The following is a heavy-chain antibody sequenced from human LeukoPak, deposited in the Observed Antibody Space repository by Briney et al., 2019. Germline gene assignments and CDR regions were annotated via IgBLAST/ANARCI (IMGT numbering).Heavy chain of an antibody. V-gene: IGHV1-3*02. CDR3: ARWNEAAAGFDY. CDR2: SNTANGNT. D-gene: IGHD6-13*01. Sequence: ASVKVSCKASGYTFTSYAIHWVRQAPGQRLEWMGWSNTANGNTKYSQEFQGRVTITRDTSASTAYMELSSLRSEDIAVYYCARWNEAAAGFDYWGQGTLVTVSS. CDR1: GYTFTSYA. J-gene: IGHJ4*02.